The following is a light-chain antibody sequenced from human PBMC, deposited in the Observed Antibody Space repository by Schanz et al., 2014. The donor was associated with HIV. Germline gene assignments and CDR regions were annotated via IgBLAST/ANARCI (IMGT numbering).Light chain of an antibody. CDR3: QQYNNWPPGT. Sequence: TVMTQSPATLSVSPGERVTLSCRASQSISTNLAWYQQKPGQSPKLIIYSGAIRETGVPARFSGSGSGTEFTLTISTLQAEDSAVYYCQQYNNWPPGTFGQGTKVEVK. CDR2: SGA. CDR1: QSISTN. J-gene: IGKJ1*01. V-gene: IGKV3-15*01.